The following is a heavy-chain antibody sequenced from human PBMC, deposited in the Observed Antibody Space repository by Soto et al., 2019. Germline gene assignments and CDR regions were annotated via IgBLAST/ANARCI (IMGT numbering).Heavy chain of an antibody. V-gene: IGHV4-38-2*01. CDR3: ARVAYYDSSGYYYNFDY. D-gene: IGHD3-22*01. J-gene: IGHJ4*02. CDR2: IYRSGST. Sequence: SETLSLTCAVSGYSISIGYFWGWIRQPPGMGLEWIASIYRSGSTHYNPSLKSRVTMSIDTSKNHFSLKLSSVTAADTAVYYCARVAYYDSSGYYYNFDYWGQGTLVTVSS. CDR1: GYSISIGYF.